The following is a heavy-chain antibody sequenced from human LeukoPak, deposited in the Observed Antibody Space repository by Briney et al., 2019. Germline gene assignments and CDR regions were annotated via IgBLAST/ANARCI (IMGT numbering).Heavy chain of an antibody. Sequence: ASVKASCKASGGTFSSYTISWVRQAPGQGLEWMGRIIPILGIANYAQKFQGRVTITADKSTSTAYMELSSLRSEDTAVYYCARDRTPIVVVPAAIPCLSGWGQGTLVTVSS. V-gene: IGHV1-69*04. CDR1: GGTFSSYT. CDR2: IIPILGIA. CDR3: ARDRTPIVVVPAAIPCLSG. D-gene: IGHD2-2*02. J-gene: IGHJ4*02.